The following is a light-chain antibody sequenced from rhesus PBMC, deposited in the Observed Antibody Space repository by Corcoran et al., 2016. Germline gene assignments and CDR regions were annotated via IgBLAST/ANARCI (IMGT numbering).Light chain of an antibody. CDR1: PSVGSY. V-gene: IGKV3-24*04. J-gene: IGKJ2*01. CDR3: QQSSNLYS. Sequence: ETVVTQSPATLALSPGERATLSCRASPSVGSYLAWYQQKPGQAPRLLNYGASSRATGIPDRFSGSGSGTDFTLTISSLEPEDVGVYYCQQSSNLYSFGQGTKVEIK. CDR2: GAS.